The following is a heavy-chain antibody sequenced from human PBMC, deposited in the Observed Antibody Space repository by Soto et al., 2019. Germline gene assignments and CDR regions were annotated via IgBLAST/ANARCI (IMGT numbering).Heavy chain of an antibody. CDR1: GYTFTGYY. CDR2: IDPNSGGT. CDR3: ARGRNRDDFWSGTIYYYYYMDV. V-gene: IGHV1-2*04. D-gene: IGHD3-3*01. J-gene: IGHJ6*03. Sequence: GASVKVSCKASGYTFTGYYMHWVRQAPGQGLEWMGWIDPNSGGTNYAQKFQGWVTMTRDTSISTAYMELSRLRSDDTAVYYRARGRNRDDFWSGTIYYYYYMDVWGKGTTVTVSS.